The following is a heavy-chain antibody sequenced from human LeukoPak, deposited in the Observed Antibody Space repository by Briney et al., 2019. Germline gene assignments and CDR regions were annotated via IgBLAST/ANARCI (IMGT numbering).Heavy chain of an antibody. J-gene: IGHJ6*02. CDR2: INPNSGGT. D-gene: IGHD1-14*01. V-gene: IGHV1-2*02. CDR1: GYTFTGYY. CDR3: ARVPELHYYYGMDV. Sequence: GASVKVSCKASGYTFTGYYMHWVRQAPGQGLEWMGWINPNSGGTNYAQKFQGRVTMTRDTSISTACMELSRLRSDDTAVYYCARVPELHYYYGMDVWGQGTTVTVSS.